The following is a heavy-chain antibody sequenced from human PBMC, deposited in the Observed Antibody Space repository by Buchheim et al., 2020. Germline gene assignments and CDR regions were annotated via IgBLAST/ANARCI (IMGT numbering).Heavy chain of an antibody. D-gene: IGHD3-10*01. V-gene: IGHV3-23*01. CDR3: ARRGFRSQSYYERTHANWFDP. CDR2: ISTSGST. Sequence: EAQLLESGGGVVQPGGSLRLSCAASGFTFKNYVMSWVRQAPGKGLQWVSAISTSGSTYYADSVKGRFTISRDNSMDKLFLQMNSLRAEDTGVYYGARRGFRSQSYYERTHANWFDPWGQGT. J-gene: IGHJ5*02. CDR1: GFTFKNYV.